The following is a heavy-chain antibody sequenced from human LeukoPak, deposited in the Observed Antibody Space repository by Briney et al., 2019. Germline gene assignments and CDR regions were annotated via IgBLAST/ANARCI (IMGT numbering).Heavy chain of an antibody. Sequence: GGSLRLSCAASGFTFDDYAMHWVRQAPGKGLEWVSGISWNSSSIGYADSVKGRFTISRDNAKNSLYLQMNSLRAEDTAVYYCARAGTTPFSHDYGDYESFYGMDVWGQGTTVTVSS. J-gene: IGHJ6*02. D-gene: IGHD4-17*01. V-gene: IGHV3-9*01. CDR3: ARAGTTPFSHDYGDYESFYGMDV. CDR2: ISWNSSSI. CDR1: GFTFDDYA.